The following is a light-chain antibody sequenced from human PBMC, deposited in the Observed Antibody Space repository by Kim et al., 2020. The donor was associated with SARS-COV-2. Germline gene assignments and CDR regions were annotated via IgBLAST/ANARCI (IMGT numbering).Light chain of an antibody. CDR2: AAS. Sequence: SASTGDRVTMTCRASQSISSYLAWYQQKPGKAPKLLIDAASTLQSGVPSRFSGSGSGTDFTLTISCLQSEDFATYYCQQYYSYPPTFGQGTKLEI. V-gene: IGKV1-8*01. CDR3: QQYYSYPPT. CDR1: QSISSY. J-gene: IGKJ2*01.